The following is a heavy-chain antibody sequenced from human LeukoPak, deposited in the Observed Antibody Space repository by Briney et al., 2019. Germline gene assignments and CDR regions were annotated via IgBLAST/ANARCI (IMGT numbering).Heavy chain of an antibody. Sequence: ASVKVSCKASGGTFSSYAISWVRQAPGQGLEWMGGIIPIFGTANYAQKFQGRVTITADESTSTAYMELSSLRSEDTAVYYCARDRAYCSSTSCQGVDHWGQGTLVTVSS. J-gene: IGHJ4*02. CDR2: IIPIFGTA. CDR3: ARDRAYCSSTSCQGVDH. CDR1: GGTFSSYA. V-gene: IGHV1-69*13. D-gene: IGHD2-2*01.